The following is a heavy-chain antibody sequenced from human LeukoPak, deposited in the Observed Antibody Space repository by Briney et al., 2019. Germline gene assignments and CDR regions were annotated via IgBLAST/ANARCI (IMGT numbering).Heavy chain of an antibody. CDR2: INPSGGST. CDR1: GYTFTSYY. Sequence: WASVKVSCKASGYTFTSYYMHWVRQAPGQGLEWMGIINPSGGSTSYAQKFQGRVTMTRDTSTSTVYMELSSLRSEDTAVYYCARDFRRGSGSYYNIYFDYWGQGTLVTVSS. V-gene: IGHV1-46*01. J-gene: IGHJ4*02. CDR3: ARDFRRGSGSYYNIYFDY. D-gene: IGHD3-10*01.